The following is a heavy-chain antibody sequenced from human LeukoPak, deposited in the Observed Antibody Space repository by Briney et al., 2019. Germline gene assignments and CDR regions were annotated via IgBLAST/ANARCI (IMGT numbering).Heavy chain of an antibody. CDR3: ARYRGDYVTYYFDY. CDR2: ISAYNGNT. J-gene: IGHJ4*02. CDR1: GYTFTSYG. Sequence: VASVKVSCKASGYTFTSYGISWVRQAPGQGLEWMGWISAYNGNTNYAQKLQGRVTMTTDTSTSTAYMELRSLRSDDTAVYYCARYRGDYVTYYFDYWGQGTLVTVSS. V-gene: IGHV1-18*01. D-gene: IGHD4-17*01.